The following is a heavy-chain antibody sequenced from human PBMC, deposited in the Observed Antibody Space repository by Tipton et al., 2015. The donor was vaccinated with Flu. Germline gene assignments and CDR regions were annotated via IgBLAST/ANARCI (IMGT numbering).Heavy chain of an antibody. V-gene: IGHV4-34*01. Sequence: TLSLTCTNYGGSFSGYYWGWIRQPPGKGLEWIGEIYHGGSANYNPSLKSRVPISLDTSKNQFSLKLSSVTAADTALYFCARDDPSSSGYRWGQGILVTVSS. CDR3: ARDDPSSSGYR. CDR2: IYHGGSA. J-gene: IGHJ4*02. CDR1: GGSFSGYY. D-gene: IGHD3-22*01.